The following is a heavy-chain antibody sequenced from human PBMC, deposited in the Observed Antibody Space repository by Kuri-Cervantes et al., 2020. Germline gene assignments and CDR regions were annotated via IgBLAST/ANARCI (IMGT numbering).Heavy chain of an antibody. Sequence: ASVKVSCKASGYTFTSYAMHWVRQAPGQRLEWTGWINAGNGNTKYSQKFQGRVTITRDTSASTAYMELSSLRSEDTAVYYCARGYFDWLSLGDAFDIWGQGTMVTVSS. CDR1: GYTFTSYA. CDR3: ARGYFDWLSLGDAFDI. V-gene: IGHV1-3*01. CDR2: INAGNGNT. D-gene: IGHD3-9*01. J-gene: IGHJ3*02.